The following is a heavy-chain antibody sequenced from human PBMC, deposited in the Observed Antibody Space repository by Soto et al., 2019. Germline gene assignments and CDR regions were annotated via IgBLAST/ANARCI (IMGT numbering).Heavy chain of an antibody. CDR1: GFTFRNYG. CDR2: IGIGSSTK. V-gene: IGHV3-48*01. J-gene: IGHJ3*01. D-gene: IGHD3-22*01. Sequence: GGSLRLSCAASGFTFRNYGMNWLRQAPGKGLEWVSYIGIGSSTKYYADSVKGRFTISRDNAKNSLYLQMNSLRAEDTAVYYCARDQLYYNDISGRPLNAFDVWGQGTMVTVSS. CDR3: ARDQLYYNDISGRPLNAFDV.